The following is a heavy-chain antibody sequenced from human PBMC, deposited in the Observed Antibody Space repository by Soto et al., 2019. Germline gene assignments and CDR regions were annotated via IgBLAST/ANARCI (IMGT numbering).Heavy chain of an antibody. CDR1: GFTFSSYA. J-gene: IGHJ4*02. CDR2: ISGSGGST. CDR3: ATDTGWVTTTFDY. D-gene: IGHD4-17*01. V-gene: IGHV3-23*01. Sequence: GGSLRLSCAASGFTFSSYAMGWVRQAPGKGLEWVSAISGSGGSTYYADSVKGRFTISRDNSKNTLYLQMNSLRAEDTAVYYCATDTGWVTTTFDYWGQATLFTVSS.